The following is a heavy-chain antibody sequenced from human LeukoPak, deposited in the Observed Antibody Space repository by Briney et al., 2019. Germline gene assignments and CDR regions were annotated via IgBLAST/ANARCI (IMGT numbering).Heavy chain of an antibody. Sequence: KSSETLSLTCAVSGGSISRTTYYWGWIRQPPGKGLEWIGSIYYSGSTHYNPSLKSRVTISVDTSKNQFSLNLTSVTAADTAVYYCARHNEMANRNPFGYWGQGTLVTDSS. D-gene: IGHD5-24*01. V-gene: IGHV4-39*01. CDR2: IYYSGST. CDR1: GGSISRTTYY. J-gene: IGHJ4*02. CDR3: ARHNEMANRNPFGY.